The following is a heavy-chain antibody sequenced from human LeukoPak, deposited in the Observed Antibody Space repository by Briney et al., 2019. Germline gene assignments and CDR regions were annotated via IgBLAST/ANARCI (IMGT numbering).Heavy chain of an antibody. CDR3: ARDTVWNGAFDI. Sequence: SETLSLTCTVSGYSISSAYYWGWIRQPAGKGLEWIGRIYTSGSTNYNPSLKSRVTMSVDTSKNQFSLKLSSVTAADTAVYYCARDTVWNGAFDIWGQGTMVTVSS. J-gene: IGHJ3*02. D-gene: IGHD1-1*01. V-gene: IGHV4-4*07. CDR2: IYTSGST. CDR1: GYSISSAYY.